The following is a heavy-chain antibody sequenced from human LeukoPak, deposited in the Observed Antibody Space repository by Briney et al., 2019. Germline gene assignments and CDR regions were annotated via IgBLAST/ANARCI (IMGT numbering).Heavy chain of an antibody. Sequence: QTGGSLRLSCAASGFTFTTYAMSWVRQTPGKGLEWVSTFSGTVDTTYHADSVKGRFTISRDNSKNTVYLQMNSLRAEDTAVYYCAKASAGTFGGARCYYFDSWGQGPPVPVSS. CDR3: AKASAGTFGGARCYYFDS. V-gene: IGHV3-23*01. J-gene: IGHJ4*02. CDR2: FSGTVDTT. D-gene: IGHD2-15*01. CDR1: GFTFTTYA.